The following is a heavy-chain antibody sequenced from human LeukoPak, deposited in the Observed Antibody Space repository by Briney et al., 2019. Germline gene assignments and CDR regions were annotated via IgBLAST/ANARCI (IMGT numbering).Heavy chain of an antibody. V-gene: IGHV3-30*03. J-gene: IGHJ4*02. CDR2: ISYDGSNK. D-gene: IGHD4-17*01. CDR3: ARAGDLQIFFDYGDYYFDY. Sequence: GGSLRLSCAASGFTFSSYGMHWVRQAPGKGLEWVAVISYDGSNKYYADSVKGRFTISRDNSKNTLYLQMNSLRAEDTAVYYCARAGDLQIFFDYGDYYFDYWGQGTLVTVSS. CDR1: GFTFSSYG.